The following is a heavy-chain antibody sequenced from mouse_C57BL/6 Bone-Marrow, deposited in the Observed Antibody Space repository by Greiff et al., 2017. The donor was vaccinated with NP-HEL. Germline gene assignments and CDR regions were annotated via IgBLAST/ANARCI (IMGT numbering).Heavy chain of an antibody. CDR1: GYTFTDYY. CDR2: INPNNGGT. V-gene: IGHV1-26*01. Sequence: VQLQQSGPELVKPGASVKISCKASGYTFTDYYMNWVKQSHGKSLEWIGDINPNNGGTSYNQKFKGKATLTVDKSSSTAYMELRSLTSEDSAVYYCARGAYGYALYYAMDYWGQGTSVTVSS. J-gene: IGHJ4*01. CDR3: ARGAYGYALYYAMDY. D-gene: IGHD2-2*01.